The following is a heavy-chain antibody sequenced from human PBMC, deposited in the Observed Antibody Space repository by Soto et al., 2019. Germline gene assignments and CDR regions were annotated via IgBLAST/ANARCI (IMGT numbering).Heavy chain of an antibody. CDR3: ASYSGWYFDY. CDR2: IYYSGST. V-gene: IGHV4-59*01. J-gene: IGHJ4*02. Sequence: SETLSLTCTVSGGSISSYYWSWIRQPPGKGLEWIGYIYYSGSTNYNPSLKSRVTISVDTSKNQFSLKLSSVTAADTAVYYCASYSGWYFDYWGQGTLVTVSS. D-gene: IGHD6-19*01. CDR1: GGSISSYY.